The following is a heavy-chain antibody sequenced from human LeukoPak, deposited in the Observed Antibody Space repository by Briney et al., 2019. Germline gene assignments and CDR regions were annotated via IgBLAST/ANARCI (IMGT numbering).Heavy chain of an antibody. CDR2: INSDGSST. D-gene: IGHD5-12*01. Sequence: GGSLRLSCAASGFTFSSYWMHWVRQAPGKGLVWVSRINSDGSSTSYADSVKGRFTISRDNAKNTLYLQMNSLRAEDTAVYYCARGMTYSGYADDFDYWGQGTLVTVSS. CDR3: ARGMTYSGYADDFDY. CDR1: GFTFSSYW. V-gene: IGHV3-74*01. J-gene: IGHJ4*02.